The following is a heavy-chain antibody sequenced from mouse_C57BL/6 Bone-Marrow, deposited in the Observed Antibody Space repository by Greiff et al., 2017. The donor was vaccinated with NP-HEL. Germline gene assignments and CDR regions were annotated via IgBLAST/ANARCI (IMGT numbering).Heavy chain of an antibody. CDR2: IYPGSGST. CDR3: ARGGVYGYDYYAMDY. CDR1: GYTFTSYW. Sequence: VQLQQPGAELVKPGASVKMSCKASGYTFTSYWITWVKQRPGQGLEWIGDIYPGSGSTNYNEKFKSKATLTVDTSSSTAYMQLSSLTSEDSAVYNCARGGVYGYDYYAMDYWGQGTSVTVSS. V-gene: IGHV1-55*01. D-gene: IGHD2-2*01. J-gene: IGHJ4*01.